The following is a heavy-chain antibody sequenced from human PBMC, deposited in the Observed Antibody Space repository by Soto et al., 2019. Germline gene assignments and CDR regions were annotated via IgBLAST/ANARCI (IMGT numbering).Heavy chain of an antibody. V-gene: IGHV4-34*01. CDR1: GGSFSGYY. J-gene: IGHJ5*02. CDR2: INHSGST. Sequence: SETLSLTCAVYGGSFSGYYWSWIRQPPGKGLEWIGEINHSGSTNYNPSLKSRVTISVDTSKNQFSLKLSSVTAADTAVYYCARAGYYDYIWGSYRFTHTIDPWGQGTLVTVSS. CDR3: ARAGYYDYIWGSYRFTHTIDP. D-gene: IGHD3-16*02.